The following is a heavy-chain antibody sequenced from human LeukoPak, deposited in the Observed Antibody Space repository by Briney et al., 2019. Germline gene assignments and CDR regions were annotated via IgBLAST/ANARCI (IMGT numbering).Heavy chain of an antibody. CDR3: ARFVRDGYNHVFDY. Sequence: PGGSLRLSCAASGFTVSNNYMSWVRQAPGKGLEWVSVFYSGGGTYYADSVKGRFTISRDNFKNTLYLQMNSLRAEDTAVYYCARFVRDGYNHVFDYWGQGTLVTVSS. D-gene: IGHD5-24*01. CDR1: GFTVSNNY. J-gene: IGHJ4*02. V-gene: IGHV3-53*01. CDR2: FYSGGGT.